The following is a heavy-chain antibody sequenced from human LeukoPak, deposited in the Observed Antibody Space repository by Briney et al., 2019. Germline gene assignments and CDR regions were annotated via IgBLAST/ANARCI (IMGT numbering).Heavy chain of an antibody. CDR1: GYTFTGYY. Sequence: ASVKVSCKASGYTFTGYYMHWVRQAPGQGLEWMGWINPNSGGTNYAQKFQGWVTMTRDTSISTAYMELSRLRSDDTAVYYCATAKRSAAGSDFDYWGQGTLVTVSS. V-gene: IGHV1-2*04. CDR2: INPNSGGT. D-gene: IGHD6-13*01. J-gene: IGHJ4*02. CDR3: ATAKRSAAGSDFDY.